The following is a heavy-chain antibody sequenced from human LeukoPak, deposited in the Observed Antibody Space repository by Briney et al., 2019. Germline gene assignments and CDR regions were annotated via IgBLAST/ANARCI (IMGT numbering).Heavy chain of an antibody. D-gene: IGHD1-26*01. CDR1: GFTFSSYW. J-gene: IGHJ4*02. CDR3: ASLSSRIEGSPDY. V-gene: IGHV3-7*01. CDR2: IKQDGSEK. Sequence: HPGGSLRLSCAASGFTFSSYWMSWVRQAPGKGLEWVANIKQDGSEKYYVDSVKGRFTTSRDNAKNSLYLQMNSLRAEDTAVYYCASLSSRIEGSPDYWGQGTLVTVSS.